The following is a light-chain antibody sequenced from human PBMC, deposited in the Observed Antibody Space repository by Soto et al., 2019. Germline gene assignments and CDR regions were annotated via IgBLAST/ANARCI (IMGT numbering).Light chain of an antibody. J-gene: IGLJ2*01. CDR2: QDS. Sequence: SYELTQPPSVSVSPGQTASITCSGDKLGDKYACWYQQKPGQSPVLVIYQDSKRPSGIPERFSGSNSGNTATLTISGTQAMDEADYYCQAWDSCTLHVVFGGGTKLTVL. CDR1: KLGDKY. V-gene: IGLV3-1*01. CDR3: QAWDSCTLHVV.